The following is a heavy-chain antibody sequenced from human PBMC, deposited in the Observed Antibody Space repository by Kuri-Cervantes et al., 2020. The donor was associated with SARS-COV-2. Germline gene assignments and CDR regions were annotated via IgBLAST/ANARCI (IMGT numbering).Heavy chain of an antibody. J-gene: IGHJ1*01. Sequence: ETLSLTCAASGFTFSSYAMSWVRQAPGKGLEWVSAISGSGGSTYYADSVKGRFTISRDNSKNTPYLQMNSLRAEDTAVYYCAKDLGYSSDGRDQHWGQGTLVTVSS. CDR1: GFTFSSYA. D-gene: IGHD6-19*01. CDR2: ISGSGGST. CDR3: AKDLGYSSDGRDQH. V-gene: IGHV3-23*01.